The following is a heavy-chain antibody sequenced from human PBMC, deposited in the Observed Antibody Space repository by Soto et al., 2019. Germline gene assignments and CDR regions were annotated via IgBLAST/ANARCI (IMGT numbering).Heavy chain of an antibody. CDR1: GFSFSSYS. Sequence: GGSLRLSCAASGFSFSSYSMSWVRQAPGKGLEWVSCITSSSSTIYYAGSVKGRFTISRDNAKNSLSLQMNSLRDEDTAVYYCARESRDYYGMDVWGQGTTVTVSS. CDR3: ARESRDYYGMDV. CDR2: ITSSSSTI. D-gene: IGHD2-2*01. J-gene: IGHJ6*02. V-gene: IGHV3-48*02.